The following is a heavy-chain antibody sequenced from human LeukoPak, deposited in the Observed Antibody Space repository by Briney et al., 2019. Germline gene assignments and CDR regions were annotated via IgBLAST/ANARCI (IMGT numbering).Heavy chain of an antibody. CDR3: ANYGSVSYFAY. V-gene: IGHV3-30*18. CDR1: GFTLTSYG. CDR2: ISYDGSNK. D-gene: IGHD3-10*01. Sequence: PGGSLRLSCAVPGFTLTSYGMHWVRQAPGKGLEWVALISYDGSNKYYADSVKGRFTISRDNSKNTLYLQMISLRAEDTAVYYCANYGSVSYFAYWGQGTLVTVSS. J-gene: IGHJ4*02.